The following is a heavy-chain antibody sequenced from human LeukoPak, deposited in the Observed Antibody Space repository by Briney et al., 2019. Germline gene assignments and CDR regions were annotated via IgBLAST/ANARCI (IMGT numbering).Heavy chain of an antibody. CDR2: IYYSGST. D-gene: IGHD3-22*01. CDR1: GGSISSYN. Sequence: PETLCLTCTDPGGSISSYNWSWIRQTPGEGLGWRGYIYYSGSTNYNPSLKSRVTMSVDTSKNQFSMKLSSVTAADTAVYYCAGEGTRYYHDSSGYLMLWGQGTLVTVSS. J-gene: IGHJ4*02. V-gene: IGHV4-59*12. CDR3: AGEGTRYYHDSSGYLML.